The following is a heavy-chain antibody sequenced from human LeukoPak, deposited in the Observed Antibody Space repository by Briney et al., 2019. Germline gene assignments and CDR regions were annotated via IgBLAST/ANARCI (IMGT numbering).Heavy chain of an antibody. CDR2: IYSGGST. CDR1: GFTVSSNY. J-gene: IGHJ4*02. Sequence: GGSLRLSCAVSGFTVSSNYMSWVRQAPGKGLEWVSVIYSGGSTYYADSVKGRFTISRDNSKNTLYLQMNSLRAEDTAVYYCAKVLIPYYFDYWGQGTLVTVSS. V-gene: IGHV3-53*01. CDR3: AKVLIPYYFDY.